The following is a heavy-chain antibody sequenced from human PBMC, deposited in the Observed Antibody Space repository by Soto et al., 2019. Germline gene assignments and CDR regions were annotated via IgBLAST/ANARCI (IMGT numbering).Heavy chain of an antibody. V-gene: IGHV1-8*01. Sequence: QVQLVQSGAEVKKPGASVKVSCKASGYTFTSYDINWVRQATGQGLEWMGWMNPNSGNTGYAQKFQGRVTMTRNTSISTAYMELSSLRSEDTAVYYCARGCSSTGCSGRAFDIWGQGTMVTVSS. CDR3: ARGCSSTGCSGRAFDI. J-gene: IGHJ3*02. D-gene: IGHD2-2*01. CDR2: MNPNSGNT. CDR1: GYTFTSYD.